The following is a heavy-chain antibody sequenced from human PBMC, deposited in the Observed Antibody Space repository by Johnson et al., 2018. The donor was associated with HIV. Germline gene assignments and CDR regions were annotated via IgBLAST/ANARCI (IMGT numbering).Heavy chain of an antibody. D-gene: IGHD3-22*01. CDR3: VRGDYYDSSGPWVDAFDV. CDR2: GINK. V-gene: IGHV3-30*01. Sequence: GINKYYANSVKGRFSISRDNSKNTLSLLMNSLREEDTAVYYCVRGDYYDSSGPWVDAFDVWGQGTMVTVSS. J-gene: IGHJ3*01.